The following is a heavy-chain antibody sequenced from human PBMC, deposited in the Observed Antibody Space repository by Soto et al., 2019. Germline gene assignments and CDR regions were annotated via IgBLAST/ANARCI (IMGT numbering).Heavy chain of an antibody. J-gene: IGHJ6*02. CDR1: EFPIIGPYS. D-gene: IGHD4-17*01. CDR3: ARVTMVVRDSDHFGVDV. Sequence: SETLCLTCLVSEFPIIGPYSWGWIRQPPGKGLEWIGSISHSGTTSYSPSLTSRVSISVDTSKNQVSLKLTSVTAADTAVYFCARVTMVVRDSDHFGVDVWGHGTTVNVSS. V-gene: IGHV4-38-2*02. CDR2: ISHSGTT.